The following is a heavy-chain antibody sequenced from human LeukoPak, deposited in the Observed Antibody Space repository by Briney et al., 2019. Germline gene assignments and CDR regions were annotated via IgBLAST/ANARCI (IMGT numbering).Heavy chain of an antibody. CDR2: INHSGST. J-gene: IGHJ4*02. CDR3: ARMTGGSGSYYRSYYFDY. CDR1: DGSFSGYF. D-gene: IGHD3-10*01. Sequence: SETLSLTCGVYDGSFSGYFWSWIRQPPGKGLEWIGEINHSGSTNYNPSLKSRVTISVDTSKNQFSLKLSSVTAADTAVYYCARMTGGSGSYYRSYYFDYWGQGTLVTVSS. V-gene: IGHV4-34*01.